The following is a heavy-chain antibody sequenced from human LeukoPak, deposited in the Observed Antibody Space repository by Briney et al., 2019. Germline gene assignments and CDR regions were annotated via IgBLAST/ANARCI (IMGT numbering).Heavy chain of an antibody. D-gene: IGHD3-9*01. CDR2: INPNSGGT. CDR1: GYTFTGYY. J-gene: IGHJ4*02. V-gene: IGHV1-2*02. CDR3: ARDRGVLRYFDWLFESDY. Sequence: ASVKVSCKASGYTFTGYYMHWVRQAPGQGLEWMGWINPNSGGTNYAQKFQGRVTVTRDMSTSTVYMELSSLGSEDTAVYYCARDRGVLRYFDWLFESDYWGQGTLVTVSS.